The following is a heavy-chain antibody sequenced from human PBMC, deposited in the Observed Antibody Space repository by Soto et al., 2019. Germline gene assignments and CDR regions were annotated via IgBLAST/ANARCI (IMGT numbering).Heavy chain of an antibody. CDR2: IYYSGTT. D-gene: IGHD3-22*01. J-gene: IGHJ5*02. CDR1: GVCISGVC. CDR3: AGLTYNYYESSGYYNRFAP. V-gene: IGHV4-59*01. Sequence: EARALSWTGAGVCISGVCWKGSRLSGGGGLEWIGYIYYSGTTNYNPSLKSRGTISIDTSKNQYSLKPSSVTAADTAVYYCAGLTYNYYESSGYYNRFAPWGQGPLVTVS.